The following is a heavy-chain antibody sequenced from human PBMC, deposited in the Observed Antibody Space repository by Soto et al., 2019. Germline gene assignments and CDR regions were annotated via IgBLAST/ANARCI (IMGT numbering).Heavy chain of an antibody. CDR2: IYPGDSDT. D-gene: IGHD2-2*01. Sequence: GESLKISCKGSGYSFTSYWIGWVRQMPGKGLEWMGIIYPGDSDTRYSPSFQGQVTISADRSISTAYLQWSSLKASDTAMYYCARQLGARYCSSTSCYSNWFDPWGQGTLVTVSS. J-gene: IGHJ5*02. CDR1: GYSFTSYW. CDR3: ARQLGARYCSSTSCYSNWFDP. V-gene: IGHV5-51*01.